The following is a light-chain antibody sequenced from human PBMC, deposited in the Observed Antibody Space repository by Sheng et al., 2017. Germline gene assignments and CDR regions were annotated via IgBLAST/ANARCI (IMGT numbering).Light chain of an antibody. CDR2: EDT. Sequence: NFMLTQPRSVSGSPGTTVTISCTRSSGYIASNFMQWYQLRPGSAPTLILYEDTARPSGVPARFSGSIDTSSNSASLTISGLKTEDEADYYCQSSDSTHPWVFGRRDQTDRP. J-gene: IGLJ3*02. CDR1: SGYIASNF. CDR3: QSSDSTHPWV. V-gene: IGLV6-57*03.